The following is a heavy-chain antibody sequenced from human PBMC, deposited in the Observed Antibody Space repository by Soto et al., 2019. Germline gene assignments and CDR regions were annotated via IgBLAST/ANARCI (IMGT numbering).Heavy chain of an antibody. D-gene: IGHD2-15*01. CDR3: ARKDCSGGSCYSFLHYYYVMAV. CDR2: IIPIFGTA. Sequence: RQSKEQGLEWMGGIIPIFGTANYAQKFQGRVTITADESTSTAYMELSSLRSEDTAVYYCARKDCSGGSCYSFLHYYYVMAVWVQGSTVTVTS. V-gene: IGHV1-69*01. J-gene: IGHJ6*02.